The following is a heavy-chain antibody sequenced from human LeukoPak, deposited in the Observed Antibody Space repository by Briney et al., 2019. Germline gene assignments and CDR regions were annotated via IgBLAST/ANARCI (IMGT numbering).Heavy chain of an antibody. CDR1: GGSISSGDYY. CDR2: IYYSGST. V-gene: IGHV4-61*08. D-gene: IGHD3-3*01. J-gene: IGHJ6*02. CDR3: ARCGGYYDFWSGSYYYYGMDV. Sequence: SQTLSLTCTVSGGSISSGDYYWSWIRQPPGKGPEWIGYIYYSGSTNYNPSLKSRVTISVDTSKNQFSLKLSSVTAADTAVYYCARCGGYYDFWSGSYYYYGMDVWGQGTTVTVSS.